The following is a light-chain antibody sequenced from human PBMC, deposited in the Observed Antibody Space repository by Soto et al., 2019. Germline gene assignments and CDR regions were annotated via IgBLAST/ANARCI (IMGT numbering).Light chain of an antibody. V-gene: IGKV3-15*01. CDR1: QSISSS. J-gene: IGKJ1*01. Sequence: DIVMTQSPATLSLSPGERATLSCTASQSISSSLAWYQQKAGQAPRLLLYGASTRATGVPARFSGSGSGTEFTLFISGVQSEDFAIYYCQQYDNWPRTFGQGTKVEI. CDR2: GAS. CDR3: QQYDNWPRT.